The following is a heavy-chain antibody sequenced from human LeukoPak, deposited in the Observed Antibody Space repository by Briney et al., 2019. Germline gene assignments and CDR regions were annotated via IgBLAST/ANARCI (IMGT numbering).Heavy chain of an antibody. V-gene: IGHV3-30-5*02. J-gene: IGHJ5*02. D-gene: IGHD3-10*01. CDR3: AKDFRAKYGSGAYGWFDP. Sequence: GGSLRLSCAASAFTFSRYGMHWVCQAPGKGLEWVAFYADSVKGRFTISRDNSKNTLYLQMTSLRAEDTALYYCAKDFRAKYGSGAYGWFDPWGQGTLVTVSS. CDR1: AFTFSRYG.